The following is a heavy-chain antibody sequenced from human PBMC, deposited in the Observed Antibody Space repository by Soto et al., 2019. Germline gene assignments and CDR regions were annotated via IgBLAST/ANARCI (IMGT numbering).Heavy chain of an antibody. CDR2: IKSKTDGGTT. Sequence: GGSLRLSCAASGFTFSNAWMNWVRQAPGKGLEWFGRIKSKTDGGTTDYAAPVKGRFTISRDDSKNSLYLQMNSLKTEDTAVYYCTTEERYFDPDYYYYGLDVWGQGTTVTVSS. CDR1: GFTFSNAW. V-gene: IGHV3-15*07. D-gene: IGHD3-9*01. CDR3: TTEERYFDPDYYYYGLDV. J-gene: IGHJ6*02.